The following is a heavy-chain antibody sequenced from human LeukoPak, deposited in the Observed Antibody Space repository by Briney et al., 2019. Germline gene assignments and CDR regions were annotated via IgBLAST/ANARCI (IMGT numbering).Heavy chain of an antibody. Sequence: PGGSLRLSCAASGFTFSSYSMNWVRQAPGKGLEWVSSISSSSSYIYYADSVQGRFTIYRHNAKNSLYLQMNILRAEDTAVSYCARDYGSGSYYKGPLGYYFDYWGQGTLVTVSS. CDR2: ISSSSSYI. CDR1: GFTFSSYS. J-gene: IGHJ4*02. D-gene: IGHD3-10*01. CDR3: ARDYGSGSYYKGPLGYYFDY. V-gene: IGHV3-21*01.